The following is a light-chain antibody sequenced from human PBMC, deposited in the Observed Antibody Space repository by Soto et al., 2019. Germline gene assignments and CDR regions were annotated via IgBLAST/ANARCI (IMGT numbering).Light chain of an antibody. Sequence: EIVLTQSPGTLSLSPGERATLSCRASQSVSSTYLAWYQQKPGQAPRLLIYGASSRATGIPDRFSGSGSGTDFTLTISRMEPEDFAVYYCQHYGSLVLTFGQGTKLEIK. CDR3: QHYGSLVLT. CDR1: QSVSSTY. V-gene: IGKV3-20*01. CDR2: GAS. J-gene: IGKJ2*01.